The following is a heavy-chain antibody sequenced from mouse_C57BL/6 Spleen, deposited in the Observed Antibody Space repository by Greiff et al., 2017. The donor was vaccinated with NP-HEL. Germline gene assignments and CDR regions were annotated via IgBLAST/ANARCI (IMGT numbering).Heavy chain of an antibody. D-gene: IGHD2-1*01. J-gene: IGHJ4*01. CDR2: IDPENGDT. CDR3: TGGNGNYYYAMDY. V-gene: IGHV14-4*01. CDR1: GFNIKDDY. Sequence: VQLQQSGAELVRPGASVKLSCTASGFNIKDDYMHWVKQRPEQGLEWIGWIDPENGDTEYASKFQGKATITADTSSNTAYLQLSSLTSEDTAVYYCTGGNGNYYYAMDYWGQGTSVTVSS.